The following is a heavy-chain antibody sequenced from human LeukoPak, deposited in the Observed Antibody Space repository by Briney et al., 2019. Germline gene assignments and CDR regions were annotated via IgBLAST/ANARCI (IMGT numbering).Heavy chain of an antibody. V-gene: IGHV1-2*02. CDR2: INPNSGGT. D-gene: IGHD3-3*01. CDR3: ARGYRITIFGVVIGGDRGKTFDY. Sequence: GASVKVSCKASGYTFTGYYMHWVRQAPGQGLEWMGWINPNSGGTNYAQKFQGRVTMTRNTSISTAYMELSSLRSEDTAVYYCARGYRITIFGVVIGGDRGKTFDYWGQGTLVTVSS. J-gene: IGHJ4*02. CDR1: GYTFTGYY.